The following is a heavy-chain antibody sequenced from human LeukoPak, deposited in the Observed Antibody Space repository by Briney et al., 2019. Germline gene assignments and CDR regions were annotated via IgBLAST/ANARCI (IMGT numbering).Heavy chain of an antibody. CDR2: IYYSGTT. J-gene: IGHJ6*03. CDR3: ARRVGPNYYYYYMDV. V-gene: IGHV4-30-4*08. CDR1: GGSIRSGDYY. D-gene: IGHD1-26*01. Sequence: PSETLSLTCIVSGGSIRSGDYYWSWIRQPPGKGLEWIGFIYYSGTTSYNPSLKSRVTISIDTSKNQFSMKLTSVTAADTAVYYCARRVGPNYYYYYMDVWGKGTTVTVSS.